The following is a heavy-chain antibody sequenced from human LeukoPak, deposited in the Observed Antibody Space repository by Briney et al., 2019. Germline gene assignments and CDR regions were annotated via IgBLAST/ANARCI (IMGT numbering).Heavy chain of an antibody. D-gene: IGHD2-15*01. CDR1: GFTFSSYE. Sequence: GGSLRLSCAASGFTFSSYEMHWVRQAPGKGLEWVSYISSSDSTIYYADSVKGRFTISRDNSKNTLYLQMNSLRAEDTAVYYCAKDRNLVVVVAAPFPPYMDVWGKGTTVTVSS. J-gene: IGHJ6*03. V-gene: IGHV3-48*03. CDR2: ISSSDSTI. CDR3: AKDRNLVVVVAAPFPPYMDV.